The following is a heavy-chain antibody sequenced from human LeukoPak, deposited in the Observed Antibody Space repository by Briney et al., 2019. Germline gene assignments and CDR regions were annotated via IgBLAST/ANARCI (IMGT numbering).Heavy chain of an antibody. CDR1: GFTFSSYW. CDR2: INSDDSST. D-gene: IGHD3-10*01. V-gene: IGHV3-74*01. Sequence: GGSLSLSCAASGFTFSSYWMHWVRQAPGKGLVWVSRINSDDSSTTYADSVKGRFTISRDNAKNTLYLQMNSLRAEDTAVYYCARGYYGSGSYYTLDYWGQGTLVTVSS. CDR3: ARGYYGSGSYYTLDY. J-gene: IGHJ4*02.